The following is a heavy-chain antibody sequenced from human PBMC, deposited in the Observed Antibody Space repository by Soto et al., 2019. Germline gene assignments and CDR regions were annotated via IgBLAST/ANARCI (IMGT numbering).Heavy chain of an antibody. D-gene: IGHD2-8*01. V-gene: IGHV3-30*03. Sequence: PGGSLRLSCAASGFTFSNYGMHWVRQAPGKGLEPVAVISYNGSKEYYADSVKGRFTVSRDNSKNTLYLQMNSLTAEDTAVYYCARREVLMVYASGSAGWFDPWGQGTLVTVSS. J-gene: IGHJ5*02. CDR1: GFTFSNYG. CDR3: ARREVLMVYASGSAGWFDP. CDR2: ISYNGSKE.